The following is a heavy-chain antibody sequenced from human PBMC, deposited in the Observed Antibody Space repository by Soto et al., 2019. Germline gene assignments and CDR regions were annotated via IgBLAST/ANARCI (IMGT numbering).Heavy chain of an antibody. CDR1: GYTFTGYY. J-gene: IGHJ6*02. D-gene: IGHD3-10*01. CDR3: ARGPTSSGSYYGVDYYGMDV. Sequence: ASLKVSCKASGYTFTGYYMHWVRQAPGQGLEWMGWINPNSGGTNYAQKFQGWVTMTRDTSISTAYMELSRLRSDDTAVYYCARGPTSSGSYYGVDYYGMDVWGQGTTVTSP. V-gene: IGHV1-2*04. CDR2: INPNSGGT.